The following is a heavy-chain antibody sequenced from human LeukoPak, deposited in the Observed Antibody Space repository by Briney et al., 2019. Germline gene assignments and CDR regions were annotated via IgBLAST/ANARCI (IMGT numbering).Heavy chain of an antibody. J-gene: IGHJ4*02. Sequence: GGSLRLSCVASGFTFREYNMNWVRQAPGQGLEWIAYMSSTGRTIYYADSVKGRFTISRDNAQNSLYLQMNSLRVDDTAVYYCARVADTLLVDHGGQGTLVAVSS. CDR2: MSSTGRTI. D-gene: IGHD2-15*01. CDR1: GFTFREYN. CDR3: ARVADTLLVDH. V-gene: IGHV3-48*01.